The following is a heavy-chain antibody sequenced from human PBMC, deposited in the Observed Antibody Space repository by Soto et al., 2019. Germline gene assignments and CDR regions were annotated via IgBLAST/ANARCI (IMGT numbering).Heavy chain of an antibody. Sequence: EVQLVESGGVVVQPGGSLRLSCAASGFTFDDYTMHWVRQAPGKGLEWVSLISWDGGSTYYADSVKGRFTISRDNSKNSLYLQMNSLRTEDTALYYCAKFGRSHVDTDYWGQGTLVTVSS. CDR3: AKFGRSHVDTDY. CDR1: GFTFDDYT. V-gene: IGHV3-43*01. J-gene: IGHJ4*02. D-gene: IGHD5-18*01. CDR2: ISWDGGST.